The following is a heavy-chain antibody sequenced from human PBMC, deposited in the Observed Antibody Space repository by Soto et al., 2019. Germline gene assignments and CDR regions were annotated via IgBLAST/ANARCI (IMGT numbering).Heavy chain of an antibody. D-gene: IGHD4-4*01. CDR2: INHSGST. J-gene: IGHJ3*02. CDR3: ARDSTRRGACDI. Sequence: SETLSLTCTVSGGSISSYYWSWIRQPPGEGLEWIGEINHSGSTNYNPSLKSRVTMSVDASKNQFSLKLNSVTAADTAVYYCARDSTRRGACDIWGQGTTVTVS. V-gene: IGHV4-34*01. CDR1: GGSISSYY.